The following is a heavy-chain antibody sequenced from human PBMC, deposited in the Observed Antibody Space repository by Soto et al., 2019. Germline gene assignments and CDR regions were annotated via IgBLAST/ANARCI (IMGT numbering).Heavy chain of an antibody. CDR3: ARSMVRGVNHYYYGTDV. CDR2: INPNSGGT. Sequence: ASVKVSCKASGYTFTGYYMHWVRQAPGQGLEWMGWINPNSGGTNYAQKFQGRVTMTRDTSISTAYMELSRLRSDDTAVYYCARSMVRGVNHYYYGTDVWGQGTTVTVSS. CDR1: GYTFTGYY. V-gene: IGHV1-2*02. J-gene: IGHJ6*02. D-gene: IGHD3-10*01.